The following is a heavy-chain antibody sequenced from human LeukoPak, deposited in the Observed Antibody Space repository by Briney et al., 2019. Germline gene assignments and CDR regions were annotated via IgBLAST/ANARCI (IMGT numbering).Heavy chain of an antibody. CDR1: GITLSNYG. CDR3: AKRGVVIRAILVGFHKEAYYFDS. D-gene: IGHD2-21*01. Sequence: GGSLRLSCAVSGITLSNYGMSWLRQAPGKGLEWVAGISGSGGSTNYADSVKGRFTISRDNPKNTLYLQMNSLRPEDTAVYFCAKRGVVIRAILVGFHKEAYYFDSWGQGALVTVSS. J-gene: IGHJ4*02. CDR2: ISGSGGST. V-gene: IGHV3-23*01.